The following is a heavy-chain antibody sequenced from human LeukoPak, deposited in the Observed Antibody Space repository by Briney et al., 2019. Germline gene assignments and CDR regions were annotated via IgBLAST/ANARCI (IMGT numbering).Heavy chain of an antibody. CDR3: ARPSYGTFSFDI. CDR2: IYHSGST. CDR1: GYSISSGYY. V-gene: IGHV4-38-2*02. Sequence: SETLSLTCTVSGYSISSGYYWGWIRQPPGKGLEWIGSIYHSGSTYYNPSLKSRVTISVDTSKNQFSLKLSSVTAADTAVYYCARPSYGTFSFDIWGQGTMVTVSS. D-gene: IGHD3-10*01. J-gene: IGHJ3*02.